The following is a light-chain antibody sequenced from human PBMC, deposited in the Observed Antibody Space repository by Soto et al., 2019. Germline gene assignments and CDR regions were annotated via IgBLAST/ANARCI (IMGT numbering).Light chain of an antibody. V-gene: IGLV2-14*01. Sequence: QSVLTQPAPVSGSPGQSITISCTGTSSDVGAYNYVSWYQQQSGKAPKLMIHEVSNRPSGVSNRFSGSKSGNTASLTISGLQAEVEADYYCSSYTTSRAYVFGIGTKVTVL. CDR1: SSDVGAYNY. CDR2: EVS. CDR3: SSYTTSRAYV. J-gene: IGLJ1*01.